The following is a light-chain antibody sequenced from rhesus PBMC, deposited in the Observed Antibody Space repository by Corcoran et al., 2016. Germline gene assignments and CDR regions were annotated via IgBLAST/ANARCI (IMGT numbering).Light chain of an antibody. CDR2: KAS. J-gene: IGKJ4*01. V-gene: IGKV1-22*01. Sequence: DIQMTQSPSSLSASVGDTVTITCRASQSISSWLAWYQQKQSKAPKILNYKASTLQSGVPSRFSGSGSGTDLPLTISSLQSEDFATYYCQQYSSSLTFGGGTKVEIK. CDR1: QSISSW. CDR3: QQYSSSLT.